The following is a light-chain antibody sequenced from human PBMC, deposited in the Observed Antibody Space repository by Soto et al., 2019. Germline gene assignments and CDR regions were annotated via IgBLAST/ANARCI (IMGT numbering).Light chain of an antibody. Sequence: QAVVTQPPSVSGAPGQRVTISCTGSSSNFGAGYDVHWYQHTPGTAPKLLIYGNNNRPSGVPDRFSGSKSGTSASLAITGLQAEDEADYYCQSHDSSLIAYVFGTGTKLTVL. CDR2: GNN. CDR3: QSHDSSLIAYV. CDR1: SSNFGAGYD. V-gene: IGLV1-40*01. J-gene: IGLJ1*01.